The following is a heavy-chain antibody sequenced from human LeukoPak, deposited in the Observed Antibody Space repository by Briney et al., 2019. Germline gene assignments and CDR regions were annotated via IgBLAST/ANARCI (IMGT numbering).Heavy chain of an antibody. CDR2: INHSGST. CDR1: GGSFSGYY. J-gene: IGHJ3*02. Sequence: SETLSLTCAVYGGSFSGYYWSWIRQPPGKGLEWIGEINHSGSTNYNPSLKSRVTISVDTSKDQFSLKLSSVTAADTAVYYCARQMGLALVGATDDAFDIWGQGTMVTVSS. D-gene: IGHD1-26*01. CDR3: ARQMGLALVGATDDAFDI. V-gene: IGHV4-34*01.